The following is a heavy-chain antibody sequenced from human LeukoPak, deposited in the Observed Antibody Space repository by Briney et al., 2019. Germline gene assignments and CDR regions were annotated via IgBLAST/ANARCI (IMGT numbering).Heavy chain of an antibody. CDR1: GGSFSGDY. CDR3: ARARGYSSKLDN. Sequence: SDTLSLTCAVSGGSFSGDYWTWIRQPPGKGLEWIGEINHSGSTNNNPSHKSRVTISIDTSKNQFSLRLRSVTAADTAVYYCARARGYSSKLDNWGNGTLVTVSS. J-gene: IGHJ4*01. CDR2: INHSGST. D-gene: IGHD5-18*01. V-gene: IGHV4-34*01.